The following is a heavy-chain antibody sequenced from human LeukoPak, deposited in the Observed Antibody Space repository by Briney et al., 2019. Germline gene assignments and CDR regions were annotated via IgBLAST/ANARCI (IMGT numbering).Heavy chain of an antibody. Sequence: SETLSLTCAVYGRSFSGYYWSWIRQPPGKGLEWIGEINHSGSTNYNPSLKSRVTISVDTSKNQFSLKLSSVTAADTAVYYCARTRPRYFYGMDVWGQGTTVTVSS. CDR3: ARTRPRYFYGMDV. J-gene: IGHJ6*02. V-gene: IGHV4-34*01. CDR1: GRSFSGYY. CDR2: INHSGST.